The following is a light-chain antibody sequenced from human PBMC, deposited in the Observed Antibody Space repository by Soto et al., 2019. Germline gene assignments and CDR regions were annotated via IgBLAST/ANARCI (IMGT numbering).Light chain of an antibody. CDR1: QGISND. J-gene: IGKJ5*01. Sequence: DIQMTQSPSSLSASVGDRVTITCRASQGISNDLAWYQQKPGKVPELLIYAASTLQTGVPSRFSGSGSGTEFTLTISGLHPEDVAAYYCQKYNTAPLTFGQGTRLEIK. CDR2: AAS. CDR3: QKYNTAPLT. V-gene: IGKV1-27*01.